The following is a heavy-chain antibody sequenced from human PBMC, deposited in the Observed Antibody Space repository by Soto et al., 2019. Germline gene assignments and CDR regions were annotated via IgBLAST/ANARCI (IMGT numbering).Heavy chain of an antibody. CDR1: GFTFSNYA. J-gene: IGHJ4*02. CDR3: LSESNGSFYCMVDY. D-gene: IGHD3-10*01. V-gene: IGHV3-23*01. Sequence: GGSLRLSCAASGFTFSNYAMPWVRQAPGKGLEWVSVIRDDGSRTHYADSVKGRFTISRDNSKNRLCLHMNSLRADDTALYYFLSESNGSFYCMVDYWGQGTPVTVSS. CDR2: IRDDGSRT.